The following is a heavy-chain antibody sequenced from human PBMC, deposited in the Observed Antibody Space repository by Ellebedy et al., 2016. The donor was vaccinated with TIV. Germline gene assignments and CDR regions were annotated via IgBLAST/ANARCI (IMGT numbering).Heavy chain of an antibody. J-gene: IGHJ4*02. CDR2: ISPHNGNT. CDR3: ARRGYEDDF. D-gene: IGHD6-13*01. Sequence: ASVKVSXXASGYTFNIYGISWVRQAPGQGLEWVGWISPHNGNTNHAQKFQGRVTLTTDTSASIAYLELRSLTPNDTAVYYCARRGYEDDFWGQGTLVTVSS. CDR1: GYTFNIYG. V-gene: IGHV1-18*01.